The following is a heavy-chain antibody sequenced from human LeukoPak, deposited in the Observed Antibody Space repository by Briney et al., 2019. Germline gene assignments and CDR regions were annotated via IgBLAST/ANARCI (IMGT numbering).Heavy chain of an antibody. D-gene: IGHD1-1*01. V-gene: IGHV3-21*01. CDR2: ISSSSSYI. Sequence: KPGGSLRLSCAASGFTFSSSSMHWVRQAAGKGLVWVSSISSSSSYIYYADSVKGRFTISRDNAKNSLYLQMNSLRAEDTAVYYCASELERGGDAFDIWGQGTMVTVSS. J-gene: IGHJ3*02. CDR3: ASELERGGDAFDI. CDR1: GFTFSSSS.